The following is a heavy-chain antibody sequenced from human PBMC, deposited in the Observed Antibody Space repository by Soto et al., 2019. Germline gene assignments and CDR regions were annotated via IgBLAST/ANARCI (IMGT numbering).Heavy chain of an antibody. CDR2: IYYSGST. V-gene: IGHV4-59*01. CDR1: GGTISSYY. Sequence: PSETLSLTCTVSGGTISSYYWSWIRKPPGKGLEWIGYIYYSGSTNYNPSLKSRVTISVDTSKNQFSLKLSSVTAADTAVYYCARELGSGWYWFDPWGQGTLVTVSS. CDR3: ARELGSGWYWFDP. J-gene: IGHJ5*02. D-gene: IGHD6-19*01.